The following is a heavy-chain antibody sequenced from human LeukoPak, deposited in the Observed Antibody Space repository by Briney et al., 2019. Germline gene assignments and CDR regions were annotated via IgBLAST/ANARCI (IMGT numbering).Heavy chain of an antibody. CDR1: DDSITIYY. Sequence: SETLSLTCTVSDDSITIYYWTWIRQPPGKGLEWFGYIDHTGSTNYNPSLNSRVTISLDTSRNQFSLKLNSVTAADTAVYYCAKSNGYGLIDIWGQGTMVTVSS. CDR2: IDHTGST. CDR3: AKSNGYGLIDI. V-gene: IGHV4-59*12. J-gene: IGHJ3*02. D-gene: IGHD3-22*01.